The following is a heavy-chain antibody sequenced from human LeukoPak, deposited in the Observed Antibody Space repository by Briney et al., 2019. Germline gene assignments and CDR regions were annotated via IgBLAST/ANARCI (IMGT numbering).Heavy chain of an antibody. D-gene: IGHD3-10*01. Sequence: SETLSLTCAVYCGSFSGYYWSWIRQPPGKGLEWIGEINHSGSTNYNPSLKSRVTISVDTSKNQFSLKLSSVTAADTAVYYCARGLAVLLWFGELLRGNWFDPWGQGTLVTVSS. CDR2: INHSGST. V-gene: IGHV4-34*01. CDR1: CGSFSGYY. CDR3: ARGLAVLLWFGELLRGNWFDP. J-gene: IGHJ5*02.